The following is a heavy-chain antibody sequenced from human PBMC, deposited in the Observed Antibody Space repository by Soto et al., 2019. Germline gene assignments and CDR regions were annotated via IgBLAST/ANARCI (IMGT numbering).Heavy chain of an antibody. D-gene: IGHD2-2*02. CDR1: GFTFSSYA. V-gene: IGHV3-30-3*01. J-gene: IGHJ4*02. CDR2: ISYDGSNK. CDR3: ARDRLDVVVPAAILAY. Sequence: GGSLRLSCAASGFTFSSYAMHWVRQAPGKGLEWVTVISYDGSNKYYADSVKGRFTISRDNSKNTLYLQMNSLRAEDTAVYYCARDRLDVVVPAAILAYWGKGTLVT.